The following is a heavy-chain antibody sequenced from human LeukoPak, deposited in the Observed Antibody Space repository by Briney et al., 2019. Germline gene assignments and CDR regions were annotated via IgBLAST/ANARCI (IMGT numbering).Heavy chain of an antibody. V-gene: IGHV3-33*01. J-gene: IGHJ4*02. CDR3: AREDYDYVWGSYRPLDY. D-gene: IGHD3-16*02. CDR2: IWYDGSNK. Sequence: GRSLRLSCAASGFTFSSYGMHWVRQAPGKGLEWVAVIWYDGSNKYYADSVKGRFTISRDNSKNTPYPQMNSLRAEDTAVYYCAREDYDYVWGSYRPLDYWGQGTLVTVSS. CDR1: GFTFSSYG.